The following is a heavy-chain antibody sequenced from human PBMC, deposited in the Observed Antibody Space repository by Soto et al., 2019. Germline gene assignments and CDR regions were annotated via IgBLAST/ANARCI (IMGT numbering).Heavy chain of an antibody. J-gene: IGHJ4*02. CDR1: GFTFSSYA. V-gene: IGHV3-30-3*01. CDR3: ARDPPRYCTNGVCYTPRY. Sequence: PGGSLRLSCAASGFTFSSYAMHWVRQAPGKGLEWVAVISYDGSNKYYADSVKGRFTISRDNSKNTLYLQMNSLRAEDTAVYYCARDPPRYCTNGVCYTPRYWGQGTLVTVSS. CDR2: ISYDGSNK. D-gene: IGHD2-8*01.